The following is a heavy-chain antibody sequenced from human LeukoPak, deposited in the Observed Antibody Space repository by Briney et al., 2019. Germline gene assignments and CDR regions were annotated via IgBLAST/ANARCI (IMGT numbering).Heavy chain of an antibody. J-gene: IGHJ4*02. Sequence: GGSLRLSCGGSGYTFSRHGIHLVRQAPGKGLEWVAVISDDGRKRYYRDSVRGRFTTSRDNSKNTVSLQIDSLRTEDTAIYYCARDNRNFGIDSWGQGTLVIVAP. CDR1: GYTFSRHG. CDR3: ARDNRNFGIDS. CDR2: ISDDGRKR. V-gene: IGHV3-30*03. D-gene: IGHD1-14*01.